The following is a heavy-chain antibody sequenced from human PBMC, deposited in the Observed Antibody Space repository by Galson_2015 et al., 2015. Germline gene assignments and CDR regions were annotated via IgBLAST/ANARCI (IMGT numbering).Heavy chain of an antibody. J-gene: IGHJ4*02. CDR2: IYWDDDK. V-gene: IGHV2-5*02. D-gene: IGHD3-16*01. CDR3: AHSVRGRGEFDY. Sequence: IYWDDDKRYSPSLKSRLTITKDTSKNQVVLTMTNMDPVDTATYYCAHSVRGRGEFDYWGQGTLVTVSS.